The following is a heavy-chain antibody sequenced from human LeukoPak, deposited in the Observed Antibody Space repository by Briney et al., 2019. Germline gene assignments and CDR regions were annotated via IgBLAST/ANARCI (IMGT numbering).Heavy chain of an antibody. CDR1: GGSISHYY. D-gene: IGHD2-8*01. Sequence: KPSETLSLTCTVSGGSISHYYWSWIRQPPGKGLEWIGYIYQGGSTDYNPSLKSRVTISVDTSRNQFSLKLYSVTAADTAMYYCVRDREMAYWGQGILVTVSS. J-gene: IGHJ4*02. V-gene: IGHV4-59*01. CDR3: VRDREMAY. CDR2: IYQGGST.